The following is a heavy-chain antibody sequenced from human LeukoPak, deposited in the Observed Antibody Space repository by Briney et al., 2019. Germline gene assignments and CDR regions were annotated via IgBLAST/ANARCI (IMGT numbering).Heavy chain of an antibody. CDR1: GYSFTSYW. CDR2: IYPGDSDT. Sequence: GESLKTSCKGSGYSFTSYWIGWVRQMPGKGLEWMGIIYPGDSDTRYSPSFQGQVTISADKSISTAYLQWSSLKASDTAMYYCARQSDILTGYIDYWGQGTLVTVSS. J-gene: IGHJ4*02. V-gene: IGHV5-51*01. CDR3: ARQSDILTGYIDY. D-gene: IGHD3-9*01.